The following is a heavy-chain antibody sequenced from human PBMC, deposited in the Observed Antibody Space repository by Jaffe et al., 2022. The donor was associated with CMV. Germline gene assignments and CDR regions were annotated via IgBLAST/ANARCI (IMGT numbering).Heavy chain of an antibody. Sequence: QVQLVQSGAEVKKPGASVKVSCKASGYTFTGYYMHWVRQAPGQGLEWMGWINPNSGGTNYAQKFQGRVTMTRDTSISTAYMELSRLRSDDTAVYYCARGLGYYDSRSAFDIWGQGTMVTVSS. D-gene: IGHD3-22*01. CDR2: INPNSGGT. CDR1: GYTFTGYY. J-gene: IGHJ3*02. CDR3: ARGLGYYDSRSAFDI. V-gene: IGHV1-2*02.